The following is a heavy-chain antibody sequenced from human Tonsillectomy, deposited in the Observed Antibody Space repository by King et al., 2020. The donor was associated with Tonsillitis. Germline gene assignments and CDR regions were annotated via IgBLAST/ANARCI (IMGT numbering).Heavy chain of an antibody. CDR1: GFTLSTYE. Sequence: EVQLVESGGGLVQPGGSLRLSCVASGFTLSTYEINWVRQAPGKGLEWVSYISSSGDTIYYADSVKGRFTVSRDNAKNSLYLQMNSLRADDTAVYYCARLSVVRGLYYFYYYMDVWGKGTTVTVPS. D-gene: IGHD3-10*01. V-gene: IGHV3-48*03. CDR2: ISSSGDTI. CDR3: ARLSVVRGLYYFYYYMDV. J-gene: IGHJ6*03.